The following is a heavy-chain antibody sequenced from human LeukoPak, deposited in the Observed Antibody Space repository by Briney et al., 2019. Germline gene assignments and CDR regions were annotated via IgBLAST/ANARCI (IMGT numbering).Heavy chain of an antibody. CDR2: ISGSSGST. D-gene: IGHD3-16*01. CDR3: AKGYYDYVWGSYYFDY. Sequence: GGSLRLSCAASGFTFSSYAMSWVRQAPGKGLEWVSAISGSSGSTYYADSVKGRFTISRDNSKNTLYLQMNSLRAEDTAVYYCAKGYYDYVWGSYYFDYWGQGILVTVSS. V-gene: IGHV3-23*01. J-gene: IGHJ4*02. CDR1: GFTFSSYA.